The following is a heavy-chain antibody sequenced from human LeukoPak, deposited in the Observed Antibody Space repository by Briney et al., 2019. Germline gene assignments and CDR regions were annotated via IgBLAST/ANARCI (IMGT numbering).Heavy chain of an antibody. Sequence: ASVKVSCKASGGTFRNYAISWVRQAPGQGLEWMGIINPSGGSTSYAQKFQDRVTMTRDTSTSTVYMELSSPKSEDTAVYYRAREDVVLVDAVRYYYYGLDVWGQGTTVTVSS. CDR1: GGTFRNYA. J-gene: IGHJ6*02. D-gene: IGHD2-8*01. CDR3: AREDVVLVDAVRYYYYGLDV. CDR2: INPSGGST. V-gene: IGHV1-46*01.